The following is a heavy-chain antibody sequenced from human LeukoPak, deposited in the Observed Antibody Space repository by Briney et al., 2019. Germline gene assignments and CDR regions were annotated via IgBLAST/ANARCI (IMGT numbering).Heavy chain of an antibody. J-gene: IGHJ4*02. D-gene: IGHD1-26*01. CDR3: ARRIVGVIDGFDY. Sequence: SGTLSVTRTVSRGSLSSSISYSGWTRHPPGEGLELIATIYYSGNTYYRPSLKSRLTISADTSKNQFSLKLTSMTAADTAVYYCARRIVGVIDGFDYWGQGALVTVSS. V-gene: IGHV4-39*01. CDR1: RGSLSSSISY. CDR2: IYYSGNT.